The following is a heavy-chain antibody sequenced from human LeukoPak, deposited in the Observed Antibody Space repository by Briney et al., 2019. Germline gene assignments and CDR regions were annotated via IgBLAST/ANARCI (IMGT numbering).Heavy chain of an antibody. CDR2: ITWDGGTT. CDR3: ARDRTAEAGNDYYMGV. CDR1: GFTFDDYT. Sequence: GGSLRLSCAASGFTFDDYTMHWVRQPPGKGLEWISLITWDGGTTYYADSVRGRFTISRDNSKNSLFLRMNSLRPEDTALYYCARDRTAEAGNDYYMGVWGNATTVIVSS. V-gene: IGHV3-43*01. J-gene: IGHJ6*03. D-gene: IGHD6-13*01.